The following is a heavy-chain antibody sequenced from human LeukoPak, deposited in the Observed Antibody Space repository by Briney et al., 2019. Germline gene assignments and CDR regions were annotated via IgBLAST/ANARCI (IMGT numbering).Heavy chain of an antibody. J-gene: IGHJ4*02. CDR2: IKQDGSEK. V-gene: IGHV3-7*03. CDR3: ARFRRYGYFEH. D-gene: IGHD2-2*03. CDR1: GFTFSSYW. Sequence: SGGSLRPSCAASGFTFSSYWMSWVRQAPGKGLEWVANIKQDGSEKYYVDSVKGRLTISRDDAKNSLYLQMNSLRAEDTAVYYCARFRRYGYFEHWGQGTLVTVSS.